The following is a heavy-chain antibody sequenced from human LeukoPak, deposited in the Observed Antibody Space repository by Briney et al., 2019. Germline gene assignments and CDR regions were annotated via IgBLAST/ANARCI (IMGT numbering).Heavy chain of an antibody. Sequence: GGSLRLSCAVSGFTFSRYTMNWVRQAPGKGLEWVSIIYSGGDTYYADSVKGRFTISRDNSKNTLYLQMNSLRAEDTAVYYCARDRFGSSSGGYYYGMDVWGQGTTLTVSS. D-gene: IGHD6-6*01. CDR1: GFTFSRYT. J-gene: IGHJ6*02. CDR2: IYSGGDT. CDR3: ARDRFGSSSGGYYYGMDV. V-gene: IGHV3-53*01.